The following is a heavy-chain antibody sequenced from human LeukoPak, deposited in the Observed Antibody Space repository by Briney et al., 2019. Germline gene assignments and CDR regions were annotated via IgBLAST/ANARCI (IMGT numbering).Heavy chain of an antibody. V-gene: IGHV1-69*05. CDR3: ARDYGHFDF. Sequence: SVKVSCKASGGTFSSYAISWVRQAPGQGLEWMGRIIPIIGTANYAQKFQGRVTITTDESTSTAYMEMSSLRSEDTAVYSCARDYGHFDFWGQGTLVTVSS. CDR1: GGTFSSYA. CDR2: IIPIIGTA. J-gene: IGHJ4*02. D-gene: IGHD4-17*01.